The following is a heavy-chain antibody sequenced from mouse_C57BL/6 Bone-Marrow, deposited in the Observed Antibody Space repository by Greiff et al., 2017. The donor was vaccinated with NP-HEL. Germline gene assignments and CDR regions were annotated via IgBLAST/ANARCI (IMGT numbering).Heavy chain of an antibody. D-gene: IGHD2-3*01. Sequence: QVQLQQPGAELVRPGSSVKLSCKASGYTFTSYWMDWVKQRPGQGLEWIGNIYPSDSETHYNQKFKDKATLTVDKSSSTAYMQLSSLTSEDSAVYYCARSGDGYYEYFDVLGTGTTVTVSS. V-gene: IGHV1-61*01. CDR3: ARSGDGYYEYFDV. CDR2: IYPSDSET. CDR1: GYTFTSYW. J-gene: IGHJ1*03.